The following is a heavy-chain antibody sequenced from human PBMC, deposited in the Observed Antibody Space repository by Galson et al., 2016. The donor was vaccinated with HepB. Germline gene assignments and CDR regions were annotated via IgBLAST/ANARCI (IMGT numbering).Heavy chain of an antibody. D-gene: IGHD6-19*01. Sequence: SETLSLTCNVSGGSIRGSSHYWGWVRQPPGRGPEWIGHIYFSGNTYYNPSLKSRVSISRDTSKNQFSVRLTSVTAADTAMYYCASQPGWYATDWGQGTLVTVSS. CDR2: IYFSGNT. CDR3: ASQPGWYATD. CDR1: GGSIRGSSHY. V-gene: IGHV4-39*07. J-gene: IGHJ4*02.